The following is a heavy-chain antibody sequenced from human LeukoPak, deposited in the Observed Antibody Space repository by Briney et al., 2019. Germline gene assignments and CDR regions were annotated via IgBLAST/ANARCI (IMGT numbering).Heavy chain of an antibody. CDR3: ARELTSSSCFDP. CDR1: GFTFSDSY. J-gene: IGHJ5*02. CDR2: ISGSGHDI. Sequence: GGSLRLSCAASGFTFSDSYMTWVRQAPGKGVEWVAYISGSGHDINYSDSVKGRFTISRDNAKNSLYLQMSSLRVEDTAVYYCARELTSSSCFDPWGQGTLVTVSS. V-gene: IGHV3-11*04. D-gene: IGHD6-13*01.